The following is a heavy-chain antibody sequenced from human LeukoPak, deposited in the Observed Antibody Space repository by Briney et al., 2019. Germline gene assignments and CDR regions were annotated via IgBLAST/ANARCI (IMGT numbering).Heavy chain of an antibody. J-gene: IGHJ6*02. CDR1: GFTFSSYA. CDR2: ISYDGSYK. V-gene: IGHV3-30-3*01. Sequence: PGGSLRLSCAASGFTFSSYAMHWVRQAPGKGLEWVAVISYDGSYKYYADSVKGRFTISRDNSKNTLYLQMNSLRAEDTAVYYCARSERKRFLEWSLDYYYGMDVWGQGTTVTVSS. D-gene: IGHD3-3*01. CDR3: ARSERKRFLEWSLDYYYGMDV.